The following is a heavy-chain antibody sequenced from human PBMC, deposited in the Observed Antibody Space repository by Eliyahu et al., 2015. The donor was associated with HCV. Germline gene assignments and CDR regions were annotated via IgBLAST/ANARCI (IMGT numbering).Heavy chain of an antibody. CDR2: IHYSGST. Sequence: QVQLQESGPGLVKPSETLSLTCTVXGXXITTYXXSWIRQPPGKGLAWIGYIHYSGSTNYNPSLKXRVTISVDTSKNQFSLNLTSVTAADTAMYYCASGGGGIAVTGTGGWFDPWGQGTLVTVSS. CDR1: GXXITTYX. V-gene: IGHV4-59*01. J-gene: IGHJ5*02. D-gene: IGHD6-19*01. CDR3: ASGGGGIAVTGTGGWFDP.